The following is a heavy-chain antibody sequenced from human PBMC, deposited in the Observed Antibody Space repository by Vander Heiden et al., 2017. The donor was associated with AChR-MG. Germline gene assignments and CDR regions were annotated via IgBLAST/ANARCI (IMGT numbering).Heavy chain of an antibody. J-gene: IGHJ2*01. Sequence: QVQLVESGGGVVQPGRSLRLSCAASGFPFSIYGMHWVRQAPGKGLEWVAVISYDGSNKYYADSVKGRFTISRDNSKNTLYLQMNSLRAEDTAVYYCAKDRVNYWYFDLWGRGTLVTVSS. V-gene: IGHV3-30*18. CDR1: GFPFSIYG. CDR2: ISYDGSNK. CDR3: AKDRVNYWYFDL. D-gene: IGHD3-10*01.